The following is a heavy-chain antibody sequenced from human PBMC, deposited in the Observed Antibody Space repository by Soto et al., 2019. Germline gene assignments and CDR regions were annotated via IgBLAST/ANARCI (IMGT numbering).Heavy chain of an antibody. CDR1: GFSFGSYA. D-gene: IGHD3-3*01. V-gene: IGHV3-23*01. CDR2: ISGSDGKT. Sequence: GGSLRLSCAASGFSFGSYALSWVRQAPGKGLEWVSTISGSDGKTFCADSVKGRFSISRDTSQSTLYLQMNSLRADDTAMYYCARWSYLDYWGQGTRVTVSS. CDR3: ARWSYLDY. J-gene: IGHJ4*02.